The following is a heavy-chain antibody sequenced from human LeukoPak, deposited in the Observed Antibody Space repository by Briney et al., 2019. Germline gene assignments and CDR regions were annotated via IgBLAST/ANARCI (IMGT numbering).Heavy chain of an antibody. CDR3: ATSLEWFLYYFDY. V-gene: IGHV4-34*01. CDR1: GGSFSGYY. CDR2: INHSGST. D-gene: IGHD3-3*01. Sequence: SETLSLTCAVYGGSFSGYYWSWIRQPPGKGLEWIGEINHSGSTNYNPSLKSRVTISVDTSKNQFSLKLSSVTAADTAVYYCATSLEWFLYYFDYWGQGTLVTVSS. J-gene: IGHJ4*02.